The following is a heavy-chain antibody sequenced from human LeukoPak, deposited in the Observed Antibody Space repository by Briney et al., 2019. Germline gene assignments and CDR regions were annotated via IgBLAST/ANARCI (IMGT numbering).Heavy chain of an antibody. CDR3: AKDRYGSGKNWFDP. CDR2: ISYDGSNK. Sequence: GRSLRLSCAASGFTFSSYGMHWVRRSPGKGLEWVAVISYDGSNKYYADSVKGRFTISRTNSKNSLYLQMNSMRGEDTAVYYCAKDRYGSGKNWFDPWGQGTLVTVSS. D-gene: IGHD3-10*01. CDR1: GFTFSSYG. J-gene: IGHJ5*02. V-gene: IGHV3-30*18.